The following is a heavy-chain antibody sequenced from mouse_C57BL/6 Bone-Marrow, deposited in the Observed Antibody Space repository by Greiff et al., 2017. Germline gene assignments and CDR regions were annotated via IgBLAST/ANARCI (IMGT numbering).Heavy chain of an antibody. CDR3: ARWWCYYLPDAMDY. CDR2: INPNNGGT. Sequence: VQLQQSGPELVKPGASVKISCKASGYTFTDYYMNWVKQSHGKSLEWIGDINPNNGGTSYNQKFKGKATLTVDKSSSTAYMELRSLTSEDSAVYYCARWWCYYLPDAMDYWGQGTSVTVSS. CDR1: GYTFTDYY. J-gene: IGHJ4*01. V-gene: IGHV1-26*01. D-gene: IGHD2-3*01.